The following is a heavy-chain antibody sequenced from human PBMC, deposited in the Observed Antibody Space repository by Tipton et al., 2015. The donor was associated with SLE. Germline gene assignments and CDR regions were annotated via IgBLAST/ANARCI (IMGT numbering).Heavy chain of an antibody. CDR1: GFPFNNYA. Sequence: GSLRLSCGASGFPFNNYAMNWVRQTPEKGLEWVSSLTGGRGDTYYADSVKGRFTVSRDQSKNTVYLQMNSLRVEDTAVYYCGKDPRISYWGQGTQVTVSS. V-gene: IGHV3-23*01. J-gene: IGHJ4*02. CDR3: GKDPRISY. D-gene: IGHD3-3*02. CDR2: LTGGRGDT.